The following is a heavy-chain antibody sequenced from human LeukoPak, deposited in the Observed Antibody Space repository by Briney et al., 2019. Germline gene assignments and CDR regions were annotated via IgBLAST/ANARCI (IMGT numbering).Heavy chain of an antibody. CDR2: ISNDGSNT. V-gene: IGHV3-30*12. CDR1: GYTFSSHG. CDR3: ARDNYYTMDV. J-gene: IGHJ6*02. Sequence: PGGSLRLSCAASGYTFSSHGMHWVRQAPGKGPEWVAVISNDGSNTYYADSVKGRFTISRDNSKNTLYLQLNSLRAEDTAVYYCARDNYYTMDVWGQGTTVTVSS.